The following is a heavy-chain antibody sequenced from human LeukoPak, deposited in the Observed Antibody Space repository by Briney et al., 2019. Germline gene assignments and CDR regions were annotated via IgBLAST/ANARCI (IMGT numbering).Heavy chain of an antibody. J-gene: IGHJ4*02. CDR1: GGSISSYY. CDR3: ASVARWWLRD. V-gene: IGHV4-30-4*01. CDR2: IYYSGST. D-gene: IGHD2-15*01. Sequence: SETLSLTCTVSGGSISSYYWSWIRQPPGKGLEWIGYIYYSGSTYYNPSLKSRVTISVDTSKNQFSLKLSSVTAADTAVYYCASVARWWLRDWGQGTLVTVSS.